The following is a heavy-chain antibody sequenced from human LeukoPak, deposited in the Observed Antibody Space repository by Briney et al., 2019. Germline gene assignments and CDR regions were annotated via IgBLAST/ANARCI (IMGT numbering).Heavy chain of an antibody. J-gene: IGHJ6*03. Sequence: GGSLRLSCAASGFTFSTYWMYWVRQAPGKGLVWVSHIDSDGSRTRYADSVKGRFTISRDNAKNTLYLQMNSLSAEDTAVYYCAREVKTYTTGWYHYYYYLDVWGKGTTVTVSS. CDR3: AREVKTYTTGWYHYYYYLDV. CDR2: IDSDGSRT. V-gene: IGHV3-74*01. D-gene: IGHD6-19*01. CDR1: GFTFSTYW.